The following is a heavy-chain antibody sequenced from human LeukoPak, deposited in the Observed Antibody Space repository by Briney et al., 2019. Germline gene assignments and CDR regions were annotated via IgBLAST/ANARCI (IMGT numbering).Heavy chain of an antibody. Sequence: SETLSLTCAVYGGSFSGYYWSWIRQPPGKGLEWIGEINHSGSNNYNPSLKSRVTISVDTSTNQFSLKPSSVTAADTAVSYCARGRRITNWFDPWGQGTLVTVSS. CDR3: ARGRRITNWFDP. CDR2: INHSGSN. V-gene: IGHV4-34*01. J-gene: IGHJ5*02. CDR1: GGSFSGYY. D-gene: IGHD3-16*01.